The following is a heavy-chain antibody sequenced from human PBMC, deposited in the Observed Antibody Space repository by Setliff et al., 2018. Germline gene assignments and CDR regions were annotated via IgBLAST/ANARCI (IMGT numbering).Heavy chain of an antibody. J-gene: IGHJ4*02. CDR3: ARTRFGLGGRPY. Sequence: LSLTCTVSGDSISGDYWSWIRQPPGKGLEWIGFIHYSGSTNYNPSLKSRVTISLDTPKNQFSLRLSSVTAADTAVYYCARTRFGLGGRPYWGQGTLVTVSS. D-gene: IGHD2-15*01. CDR1: GDSISGDY. V-gene: IGHV4-59*01. CDR2: IHYSGST.